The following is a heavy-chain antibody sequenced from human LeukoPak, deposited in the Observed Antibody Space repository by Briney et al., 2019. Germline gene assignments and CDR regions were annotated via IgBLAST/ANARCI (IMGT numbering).Heavy chain of an antibody. CDR1: GFTFSNYG. CDR3: VIRNGAAAGTRAFDI. J-gene: IGHJ3*02. D-gene: IGHD6-13*01. CDR2: IWYDGSNK. V-gene: IGHV3-30*02. Sequence: GGSLRLSCAASGFTFSNYGMHWVRQAPGKGLEWVVLIWYDGSNKYYADSVKGRFTISRDNSKNTLYLQMSSLRAEDTAVYYCVIRNGAAAGTRAFDIWGQGTMATVSS.